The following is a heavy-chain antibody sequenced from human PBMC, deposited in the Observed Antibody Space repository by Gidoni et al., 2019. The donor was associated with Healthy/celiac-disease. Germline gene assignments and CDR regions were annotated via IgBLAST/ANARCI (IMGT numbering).Heavy chain of an antibody. J-gene: IGHJ4*02. Sequence: QVQLQQWGAGLLKPSETLSLTCAVYGGSFSGYYWSWIRQPPGKGLEWIGEINHSGSTNYNPSLKSRVTISVDTSKNQFSLKLSSVTAADTAVYYCARGGDVLWFGRTYYFDYWGQGTLVTVSA. CDR1: GGSFSGYY. D-gene: IGHD3-10*01. CDR3: ARGGDVLWFGRTYYFDY. CDR2: INHSGST. V-gene: IGHV4-34*01.